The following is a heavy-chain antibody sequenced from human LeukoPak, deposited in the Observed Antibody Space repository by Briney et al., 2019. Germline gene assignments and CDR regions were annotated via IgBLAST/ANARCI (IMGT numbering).Heavy chain of an antibody. V-gene: IGHV1-24*01. J-gene: IGHJ4*02. D-gene: IGHD6-13*01. Sequence: ASVKVSCKVSGYTLTELSMHWVRQAPGKGLEWMGGFDPEDGETIYAQKFQGRVTITADKSTSTAYMELSSLRSDDTAVYYCAAHSSSWLKAFDYWGQGTLVTVSS. CDR1: GYTLTELS. CDR3: AAHSSSWLKAFDY. CDR2: FDPEDGET.